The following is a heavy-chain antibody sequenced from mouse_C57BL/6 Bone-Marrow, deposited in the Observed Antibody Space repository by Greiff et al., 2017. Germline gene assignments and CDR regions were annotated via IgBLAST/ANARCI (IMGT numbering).Heavy chain of an antibody. V-gene: IGHV1-82*01. CDR2: IYPGDGDT. J-gene: IGHJ2*01. CDR1: GYAFSSSW. D-gene: IGHD2-2*01. CDR3: ARYGYLFDY. Sequence: VQLQESGPELVKPGASVKISCKASGYAFSSSWMNWVEQRPGKGLEWIGRIYPGDGDTNYNGKFKGKATLTADKSSSTAYMQLSSLTSEDSAVYFCARYGYLFDYWGQGTTLTVSS.